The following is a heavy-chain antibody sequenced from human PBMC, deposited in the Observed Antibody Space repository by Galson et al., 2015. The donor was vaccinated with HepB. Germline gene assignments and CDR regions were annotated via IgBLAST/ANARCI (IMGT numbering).Heavy chain of an antibody. CDR2: IVVGSDNA. V-gene: IGHV1-58*01. D-gene: IGHD1-26*01. CDR3: ASSFVYFSRGSNHGGVFDY. J-gene: IGHJ4*02. Sequence: SVKVSCKASGFTFSSCAVQWVRQARGQRLEWIGWIVVGSDNANYAQKFQERVTITSDMSTSTAYMELSSLRSEDTAVYYCASSFVYFSRGSNHGGVFDYWGQGTLVTVSS. CDR1: GFTFSSCA.